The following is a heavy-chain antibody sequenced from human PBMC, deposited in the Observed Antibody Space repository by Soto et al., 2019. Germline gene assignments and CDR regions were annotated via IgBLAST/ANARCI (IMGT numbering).Heavy chain of an antibody. D-gene: IGHD6-6*01. V-gene: IGHV4-59*01. CDR3: ARGRTEFSSSDTEDAFDT. Sequence: SETLSLTCTVSGGSISTYYWGWIRQPPGKGLEWLGYIYYTGSTTYKPSLKSRVTISVDTSKNQFSLNLSSVTAADTAVYYCARGRTEFSSSDTEDAFDTWGQGTLVTVS. CDR1: GGSISTYY. CDR2: IYYTGST. J-gene: IGHJ3*02.